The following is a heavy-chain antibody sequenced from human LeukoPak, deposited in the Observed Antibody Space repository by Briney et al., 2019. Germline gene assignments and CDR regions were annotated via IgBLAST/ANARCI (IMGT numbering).Heavy chain of an antibody. Sequence: GASVKVSCKASGYTSTTYYMHWVRQAPGKGLEWMGKINPTGGSTTYAQKFQGRVTMTRDMSTNTVYMELSSLRSEDTAVYYCARQGRSGSYSAFSWFDPWGQGTLVTVSS. CDR2: INPTGGST. CDR1: GYTSTTYY. CDR3: ARQGRSGSYSAFSWFDP. D-gene: IGHD3-22*01. J-gene: IGHJ5*02. V-gene: IGHV1-46*01.